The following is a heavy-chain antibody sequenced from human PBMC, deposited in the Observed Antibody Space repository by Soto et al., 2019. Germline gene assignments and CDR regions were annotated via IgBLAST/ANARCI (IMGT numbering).Heavy chain of an antibody. CDR3: ARDPALRLGELSLFGY. CDR1: GYTFTSYA. D-gene: IGHD3-16*02. J-gene: IGHJ4*02. V-gene: IGHV1-3*01. CDR2: INAGNGNT. Sequence: GASVKVSCKASGYTFTSYAMHXVRQAPGQRLEWMGWINAGNGNTKYSQKFQGRVTITRDTSASTAYMELSSLRSEDTAVYYCARDPALRLGELSLFGYWGQGTLVTVSS.